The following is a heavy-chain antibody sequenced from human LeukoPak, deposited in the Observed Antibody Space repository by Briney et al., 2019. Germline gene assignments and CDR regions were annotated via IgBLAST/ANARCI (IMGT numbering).Heavy chain of an antibody. CDR2: ILYDGSNK. Sequence: GETLCLSCTVSGYSISSGCMCCGRRPPARRGVWGAGILYDGSNKYYPDSLKGRFTISRDNSKNTLYLQMNSLRADDTAVYYCAKGGSPAMLDYWGQGTLVAVSS. V-gene: IGHV3-30*02. J-gene: IGHJ4*02. CDR1: GYSISSGC. D-gene: IGHD2-2*01. CDR3: AKGGSPAMLDY.